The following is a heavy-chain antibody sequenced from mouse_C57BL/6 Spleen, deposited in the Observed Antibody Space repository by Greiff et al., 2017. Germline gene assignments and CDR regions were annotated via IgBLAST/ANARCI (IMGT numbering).Heavy chain of an antibody. Sequence: VKLVESGPGLVAPSQSLSITCTVSGFSLTSYGVDWVRQSPGKGLEWLGVIWGFGSTHYTSALKSIMSISKNNSKSQVFLKMNRLQADDTAMYYCASEYGYDVRFAYWGQGTLVTVSA. CDR3: ASEYGYDVRFAY. D-gene: IGHD2-2*01. CDR1: GFSLTSYG. V-gene: IGHV2-6*01. J-gene: IGHJ3*01. CDR2: IWGFGST.